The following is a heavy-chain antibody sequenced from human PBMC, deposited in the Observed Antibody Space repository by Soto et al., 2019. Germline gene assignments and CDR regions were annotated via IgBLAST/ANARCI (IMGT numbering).Heavy chain of an antibody. J-gene: IGHJ4*02. CDR2: IDPNDSQT. Sequence: GESLKISCQASGYSFSSSWIGWVRQMPGKGLEWMGIIDPNDSQTIYSPSFQGQVTISADKSIDTAHLQWSSLKTSDAAMYYCARHAGNSWKGDYFDYWGQGALVTVSS. CDR1: GYSFSSSW. CDR3: ARHAGNSWKGDYFDY. V-gene: IGHV5-51*01. D-gene: IGHD6-13*01.